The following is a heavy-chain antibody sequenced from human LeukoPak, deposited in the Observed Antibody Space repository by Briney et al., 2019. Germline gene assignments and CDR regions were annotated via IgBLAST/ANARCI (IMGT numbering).Heavy chain of an antibody. CDR3: ARENLVGAPDY. V-gene: IGHV3-21*01. Sequence: GGSLRLSCAASGFTFSSYSMNWVRQAPGKGLEWVSSISSSSSYIYYADSVKGRFTISRDNAKNSLYLQMNSLRAEDTAVYYCARENLVGAPDYWGQGTLVTVSS. CDR2: ISSSSSYI. CDR1: GFTFSSYS. J-gene: IGHJ4*02. D-gene: IGHD1-26*01.